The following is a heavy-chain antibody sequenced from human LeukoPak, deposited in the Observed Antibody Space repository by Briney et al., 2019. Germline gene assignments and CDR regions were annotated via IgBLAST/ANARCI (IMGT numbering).Heavy chain of an antibody. Sequence: PPETLSLTCTVSGGSFSTYYWSWVRQSPGEGLEWIGYVFYSGSTNYNPSFKSRVTISIDTSKNQFSLKLSSVTAADTGVYYCARGGAARLHFQNWGQGTLVTVSS. CDR2: VFYSGST. D-gene: IGHD6-6*01. J-gene: IGHJ1*01. V-gene: IGHV4-59*01. CDR1: GGSFSTYY. CDR3: ARGGAARLHFQN.